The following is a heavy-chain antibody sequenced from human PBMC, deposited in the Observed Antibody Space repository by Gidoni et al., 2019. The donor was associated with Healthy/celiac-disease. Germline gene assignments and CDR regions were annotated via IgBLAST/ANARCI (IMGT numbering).Heavy chain of an antibody. CDR2: IYYSGST. D-gene: IGHD3-10*01. CDR1: GGSISSYY. Sequence: QVQLQESGPGLVKPSGTLSTTCTAPGGSISSYYWSWIRQPPGKGLEWIGYIYYSGSTNYNPSLKSRVTISVDTSKNQFSLKLSSVTAADTAVYYCARDGEYNWFDPWGQGTLVTVSS. V-gene: IGHV4-59*01. J-gene: IGHJ5*02. CDR3: ARDGEYNWFDP.